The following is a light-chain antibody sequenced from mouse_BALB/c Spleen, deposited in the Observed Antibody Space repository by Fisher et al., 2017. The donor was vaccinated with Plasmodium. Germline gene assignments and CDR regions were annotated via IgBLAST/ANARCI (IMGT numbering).Light chain of an antibody. CDR2: YAS. CDR1: QSISNY. J-gene: IGKJ5*01. V-gene: IGKV5-45*01. Sequence: DIVMTQPPATLSVTPGDRVSLSCRASQSISNYLHWCQQKSHESPRLLITYASQSISGIPSRFSGSGSGTDFTLSINSVETEDFGMYFCQQSNSWPLTFGAGTKLELK. CDR3: QQSNSWPLT.